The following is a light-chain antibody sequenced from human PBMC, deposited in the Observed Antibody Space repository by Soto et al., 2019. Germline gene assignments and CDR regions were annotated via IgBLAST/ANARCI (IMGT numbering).Light chain of an antibody. CDR1: ESVSSTS. J-gene: IGKJ1*01. V-gene: IGKV3-20*01. CDR3: QQYDNSVWT. CDR2: GVS. Sequence: EIVLTQSPGTLSLSPGERATLSCRASESVSSTSLAWYQQKPGPAPRLLMYGVSSRATGIPDRFSGSGSGTDFTLTINRLEPEDVAVYFCQQYDNSVWTFGQGTKVEIK.